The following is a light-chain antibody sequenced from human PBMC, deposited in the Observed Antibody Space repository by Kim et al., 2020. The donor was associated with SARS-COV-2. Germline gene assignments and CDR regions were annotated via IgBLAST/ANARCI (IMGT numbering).Light chain of an antibody. CDR2: KDT. V-gene: IGLV3-27*01. CDR1: VLAKKY. CDR3: YSATDNNLGV. Sequence: SYELTQLSSLSVSPGQTAWITCSGDVLAKKYARWFQQKPGQAPVMVVYKDTERPSGIPERFSGSSSGTTVTLTISGAQVEDEADYYCYSATDNNLGVFGGGTKLTVL. J-gene: IGLJ3*02.